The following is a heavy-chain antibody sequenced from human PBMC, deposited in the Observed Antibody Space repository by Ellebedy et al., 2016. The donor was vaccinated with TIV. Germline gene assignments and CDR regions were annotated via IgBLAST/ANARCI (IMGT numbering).Heavy chain of an antibody. J-gene: IGHJ6*02. CDR1: GYTFTSYY. CDR2: INPSGGST. V-gene: IGHV1-46*01. CDR3: AGGEPARPDHYYYYGMDV. Sequence: ASVKVSCKASGYTFTSYYMHWVRQAPGQGLEWMGIINPSGGSTSYAQKFQGRVTITADKSTSTAYMELSSLRSEDTAVYYCAGGEPARPDHYYYYGMDVWGQGTTVTVSS. D-gene: IGHD6-6*01.